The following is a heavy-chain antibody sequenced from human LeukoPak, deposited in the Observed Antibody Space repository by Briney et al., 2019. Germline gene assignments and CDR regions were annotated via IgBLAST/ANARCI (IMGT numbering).Heavy chain of an antibody. CDR1: GFTFSNYS. D-gene: IGHD5/OR15-5a*01. CDR2: ICSSGSTI. V-gene: IGHV3-48*04. Sequence: GGSLRLSCVASGFTFSNYSMSWVRQAPGKGLEWVSYICSSGSTIYQPDAVKGRITICRNNDKNSLYLQMNILRAEDTVVYYCGTHPCHYYYYYMDVWGKGTLVTVSS. J-gene: IGHJ6*03. CDR3: GTHPCHYYYYYMDV.